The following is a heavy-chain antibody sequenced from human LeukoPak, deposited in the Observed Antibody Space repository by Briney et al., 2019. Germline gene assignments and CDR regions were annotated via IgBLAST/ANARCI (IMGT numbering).Heavy chain of an antibody. V-gene: IGHV3-23*01. CDR2: ISGSGGST. Sequence: PGGSLRLSCAASGFTFSSYAMSWVRQAPGKGLEWVSAISGSGGSTYYADSVKGRFTISRDNSKNTLYLQMNSLRAEDTAVYYCAKDLRITFGGVIVPRFDYWGQGTLVTVSS. CDR3: AKDLRITFGGVIVPRFDY. CDR1: GFTFSSYA. J-gene: IGHJ4*02. D-gene: IGHD3-16*02.